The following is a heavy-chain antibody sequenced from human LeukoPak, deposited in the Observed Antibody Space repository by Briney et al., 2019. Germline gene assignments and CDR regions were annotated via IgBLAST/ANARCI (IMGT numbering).Heavy chain of an antibody. CDR3: ARVRGYCSSTICYRYYFDY. Sequence: SETLSLTCTVSGGSISSSSYYWGWIRQPPGKGLEWIGTIYHSGSTYYNPSLKSRVTISVDTSKNQFSLKLTSVTAADTAVYYCARVRGYCSSTICYRYYFDYWGQGTLVTASS. J-gene: IGHJ4*02. CDR2: IYHSGST. CDR1: GGSISSSSYY. V-gene: IGHV4-39*07. D-gene: IGHD2-2*01.